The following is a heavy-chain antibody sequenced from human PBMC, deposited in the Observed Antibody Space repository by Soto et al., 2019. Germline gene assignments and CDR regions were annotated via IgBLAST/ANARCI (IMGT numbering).Heavy chain of an antibody. Sequence: QVQLVESGGGVVQPGRSLRLSCAASGFTFSSCGMHWVRQAPGKGLEWVAVISYDGSNKYYADSVKGRFTISRDNSKNTLYLQMNSLRAEDTAVYYCSTLYGGNFDYWGQGTLVTVSS. D-gene: IGHD4-17*01. V-gene: IGHV3-30*03. J-gene: IGHJ4*02. CDR1: GFTFSSCG. CDR3: STLYGGNFDY. CDR2: ISYDGSNK.